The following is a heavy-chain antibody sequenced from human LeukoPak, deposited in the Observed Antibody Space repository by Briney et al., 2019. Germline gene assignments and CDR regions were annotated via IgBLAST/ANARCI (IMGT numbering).Heavy chain of an antibody. D-gene: IGHD3-10*01. V-gene: IGHV3-21*01. CDR1: VCTFSRYS. J-gene: IGHJ4*02. CDR3: ARTYDSGNYYDY. Sequence: PGGSLRLSCAASVCTFSRYSMNWVRQAPGKGLEWVSSISSSSSFIYYADSVKGRFTISRDNAKKSLYLQMNSLRAEDTAVYFCARTYDSGNYYDYWGQGTLVTVSS. CDR2: ISSSSSFI.